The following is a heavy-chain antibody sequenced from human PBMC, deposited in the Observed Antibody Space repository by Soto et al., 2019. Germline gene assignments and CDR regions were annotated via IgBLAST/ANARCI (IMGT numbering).Heavy chain of an antibody. Sequence: ESGGNLVQPGKSLRLSRAASGFIFDDYAMHWVRQVPGKGLEWVSAISWNSGTIAYADSVKGRFTISRDNAKNSLYLQMNSLRSEDTALYYCAKDREGSSGWYGMDVWGQGTTVTVSS. V-gene: IGHV3-9*01. CDR3: AKDREGSSGWYGMDV. J-gene: IGHJ6*02. D-gene: IGHD3-22*01. CDR1: GFIFDDYA. CDR2: ISWNSGTI.